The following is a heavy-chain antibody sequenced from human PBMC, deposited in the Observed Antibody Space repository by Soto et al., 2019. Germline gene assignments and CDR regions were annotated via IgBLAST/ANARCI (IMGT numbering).Heavy chain of an antibody. D-gene: IGHD2-21*02. CDR2: ISYDGSNK. CDR3: ANDWTGFDP. J-gene: IGHJ5*02. CDR1: GFTFSSYG. V-gene: IGHV3-30*18. Sequence: GGSLRLSCAASGFTFSSYGMHWVRQAPGKGLEWVAVISYDGSNKYYADSVKGRFTISRDNSKNTLYLQMNSLRAEDTAVYYCANDWTGFDPWGQGSLVTVSS.